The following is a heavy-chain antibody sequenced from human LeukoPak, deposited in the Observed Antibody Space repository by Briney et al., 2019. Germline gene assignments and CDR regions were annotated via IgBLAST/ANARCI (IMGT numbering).Heavy chain of an antibody. CDR3: ARLRRNSDKSGYYYYYDY. Sequence: PGGSLRLSRAPSGLTFSSYSFNWVRQAPGKGLEWVSTVNTVSSYIYYADSVRGRFTISRDNADNSVYLQMNGLRAEDTAVYCCARLRRNSDKSGYYYYYDYWGQGTLVTVSS. CDR1: GLTFSSYS. CDR2: VNTVSSYI. D-gene: IGHD3-22*01. V-gene: IGHV3-21*01. J-gene: IGHJ4*02.